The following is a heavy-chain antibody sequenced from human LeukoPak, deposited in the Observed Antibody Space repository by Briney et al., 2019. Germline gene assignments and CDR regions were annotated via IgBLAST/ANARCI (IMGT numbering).Heavy chain of an antibody. J-gene: IGHJ3*02. V-gene: IGHV4-59*08. D-gene: IGHD5-12*01. Sequence: SETLSLTCAVYGGSFSGYYWSWIRQPPGKGLEWIGYIYYSGSTNYNPSLKSRVTISVDTSKNQFSLKLSSVTAADTAVYYCARHDGYKLAFDIWGQGTMVTVSS. CDR1: GGSFSGYY. CDR3: ARHDGYKLAFDI. CDR2: IYYSGST.